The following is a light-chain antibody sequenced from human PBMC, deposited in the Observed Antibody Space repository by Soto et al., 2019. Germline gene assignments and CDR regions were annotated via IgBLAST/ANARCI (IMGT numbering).Light chain of an antibody. Sequence: EIVLTQSPGTLSLSPGERATLSCRASQSVSSSYLAWYQQKPGQAPMLLIYGASSRATGIPDRFSGRGSGTEFTLTISRLEPEDFAVSYCQQYGRSPPLTFGGGTKVESK. J-gene: IGKJ4*01. V-gene: IGKV3-20*01. CDR3: QQYGRSPPLT. CDR2: GAS. CDR1: QSVSSSY.